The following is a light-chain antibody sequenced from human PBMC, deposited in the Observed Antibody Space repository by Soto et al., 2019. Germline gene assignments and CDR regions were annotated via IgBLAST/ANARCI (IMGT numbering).Light chain of an antibody. CDR3: QQYGSSPPWT. CDR1: QAVNTR. V-gene: IGKV3D-11*03. Sequence: EIVLTQSPATLSSFPGDRVTLSCRASQAVNTRLAWYQHKPGQAPRLLIYLASNRAAGVPARFSGSGSGTDFTLTISDVEPEDFAVYYCQQYGSSPPWTFGQGTKVDIK. CDR2: LAS. J-gene: IGKJ1*01.